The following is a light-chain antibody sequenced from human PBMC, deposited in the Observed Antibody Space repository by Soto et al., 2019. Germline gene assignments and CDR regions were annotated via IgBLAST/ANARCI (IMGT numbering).Light chain of an antibody. Sequence: EIPMNKSPDSVSACVGDRVTLTGRASQDIAGYLAWYQHKPGRTPELLIHGASRLQSGVPARFSGSGSGTDFTLSINSLQPEDFATYYCQQAYSFPITFGQGTLLEI. CDR3: QQAYSFPIT. CDR2: GAS. CDR1: QDIAGY. V-gene: IGKV1-12*01. J-gene: IGKJ5*01.